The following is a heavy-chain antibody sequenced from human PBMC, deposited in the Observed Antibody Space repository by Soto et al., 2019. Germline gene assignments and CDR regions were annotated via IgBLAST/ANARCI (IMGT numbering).Heavy chain of an antibody. CDR3: VRGGGDA. J-gene: IGHJ5*02. CDR1: GYSFNNYG. Sequence: QVQLVQSGAEVKKPGASVKVSCKASGYSFNNYGMHWVRQAPGQRLEWMGWITAGNADTKYSQKFQGRVTITRDTSANTAYMELSSLTSEDTAVFYCVRGGGDAWGQGTLVTSPQ. V-gene: IGHV1-3*01. CDR2: ITAGNADT.